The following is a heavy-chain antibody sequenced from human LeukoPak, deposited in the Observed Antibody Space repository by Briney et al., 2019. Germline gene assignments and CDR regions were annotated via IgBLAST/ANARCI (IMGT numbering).Heavy chain of an antibody. CDR3: ARDRGFTMVRGAIRWFDP. Sequence: SETLSLTCTVSGGSISSYYWSWIRQPPGKGLEWIGYIYYSGSTNYNPSLKSRVTISVDTSKNQFSLKLSSVTAADTAVYYCARDRGFTMVRGAIRWFDPWGQGTLVTVPS. J-gene: IGHJ5*02. D-gene: IGHD3-10*01. CDR1: GGSISSYY. CDR2: IYYSGST. V-gene: IGHV4-59*01.